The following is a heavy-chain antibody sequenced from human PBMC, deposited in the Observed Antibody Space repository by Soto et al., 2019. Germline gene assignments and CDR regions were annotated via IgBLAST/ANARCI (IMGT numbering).Heavy chain of an antibody. Sequence: QVQLQESGPGLVKPSETLSLTCTVSGGSINNYYWSWMRQPAGKGLEWIGRIYTSESTNYNPSLKSRVTISVDTSKNQISLEMKSVTVADTAVYYCARVGSGGYSNNWFDPWGQGTLVTVSS. CDR2: IYTSEST. J-gene: IGHJ5*02. D-gene: IGHD3-22*01. CDR1: GGSINNYY. V-gene: IGHV4-4*07. CDR3: ARVGSGGYSNNWFDP.